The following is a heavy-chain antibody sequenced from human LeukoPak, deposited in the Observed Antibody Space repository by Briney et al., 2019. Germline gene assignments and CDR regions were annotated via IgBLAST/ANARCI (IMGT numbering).Heavy chain of an antibody. CDR1: GISISTYY. V-gene: IGHV4-4*07. D-gene: IGHD1-1*01. CDR2: IYTSGNT. J-gene: IGHJ4*02. CDR3: AGGPSGTAFDD. Sequence: PSETPSRTCAVSGISISTYYWSWIRQPAGKGLEWIGRIYTSGNTNYKPSLKSRLTISVDKSKNHLSLKLSSLTAADTAFYYCAGGPSGTAFDDWGQGTLVTVSS.